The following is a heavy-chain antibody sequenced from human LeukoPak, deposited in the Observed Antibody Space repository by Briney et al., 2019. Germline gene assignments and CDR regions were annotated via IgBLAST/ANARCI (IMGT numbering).Heavy chain of an antibody. Sequence: GGSLRLSCAASGFAFDDYGMSWVRQAPGKGLEWVSVIGSGGDTYYSDSVQGRFTISRDNSKNTLYLQMNSLRADDTAVYYCAKYYAARSRSFDFWGQGTLVTVSS. D-gene: IGHD3-10*01. CDR3: AKYYAARSRSFDF. V-gene: IGHV3-23*01. CDR2: IGSGGDT. J-gene: IGHJ4*02. CDR1: GFAFDDYG.